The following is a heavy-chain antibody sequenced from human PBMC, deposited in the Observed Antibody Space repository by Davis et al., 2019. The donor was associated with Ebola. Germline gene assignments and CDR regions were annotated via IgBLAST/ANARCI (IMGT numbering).Heavy chain of an antibody. J-gene: IGHJ3*02. CDR3: ARQRGRRAYDI. Sequence: KISCKASGYSFTNYWIGWVRQMPGKGLEWMGIAYPGDSATRYSPSFQGRVTMSVDRSITTAYLQLSSLKASDTAMYYCARQRGRRAYDIWGQGTMVTVSS. V-gene: IGHV5-51*01. CDR2: AYPGDSAT. CDR1: GYSFTNYW. D-gene: IGHD3-16*01.